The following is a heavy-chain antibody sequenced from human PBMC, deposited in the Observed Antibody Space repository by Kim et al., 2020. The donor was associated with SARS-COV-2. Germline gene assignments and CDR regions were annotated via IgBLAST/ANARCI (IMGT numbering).Heavy chain of an antibody. CDR3: ASNVDTAMDDNYYYGMDV. CDR2: IWYDGSNK. CDR1: GFTFSSYG. Sequence: GGSLRLSCAASGFTFSSYGMHWVRQAPGKGLEWVAVIWYDGSNKYYADSVKGRFTISRDNSKNTLYLQMNSLRAEDTAVYYCASNVDTAMDDNYYYGMDVWGQGTTVTVSS. J-gene: IGHJ6*02. D-gene: IGHD5-18*01. V-gene: IGHV3-33*01.